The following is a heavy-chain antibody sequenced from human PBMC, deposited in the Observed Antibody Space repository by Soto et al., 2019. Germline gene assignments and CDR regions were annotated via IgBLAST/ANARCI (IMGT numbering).Heavy chain of an antibody. Sequence: SVKVSCQASGSTFSSYAISWVRQAPGQGLEWIGGIIPIFGTANYAQKFQGRVTITADESTSTAYMELSSLRSEDTAVYYCAREGYYDFWSGYYRAGLGFDYWGQGTLVTVSS. CDR1: GSTFSSYA. J-gene: IGHJ4*02. D-gene: IGHD3-3*01. CDR2: IIPIFGTA. CDR3: AREGYYDFWSGYYRAGLGFDY. V-gene: IGHV1-69*13.